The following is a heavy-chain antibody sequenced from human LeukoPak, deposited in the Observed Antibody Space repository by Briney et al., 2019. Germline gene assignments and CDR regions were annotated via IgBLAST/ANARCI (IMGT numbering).Heavy chain of an antibody. CDR3: ARDGYTASYYSLDY. CDR2: IYSSGTT. D-gene: IGHD1-26*01. Sequence: SETLSLICCVCGGSRRSYYWSWIRRPVGKGRVEWRGIYSSGTTNYNPSLQRRVPMSVDMSKNQFSLRLNSVTAADTAVYYCARDGYTASYYSLDYWGQGILVTVSS. V-gene: IGHV4-4*07. CDR1: GGSRRSYY. J-gene: IGHJ4*02.